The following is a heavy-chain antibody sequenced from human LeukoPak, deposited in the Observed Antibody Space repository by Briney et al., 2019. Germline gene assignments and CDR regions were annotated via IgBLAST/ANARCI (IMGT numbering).Heavy chain of an antibody. CDR1: GFTFSDYW. J-gene: IGHJ5*02. CDR2: IMKDGNEK. Sequence: GGSLRLSRVASGFTFSDYWMNWIRQAPGKGLEWVARIMKDGNEKYYVESIKGRFTISRDNAKNALYLQMNGLRAEDTGVYYCARGHLDPWGQGTLVTVSS. CDR3: ARGHLDP. V-gene: IGHV3-7*01.